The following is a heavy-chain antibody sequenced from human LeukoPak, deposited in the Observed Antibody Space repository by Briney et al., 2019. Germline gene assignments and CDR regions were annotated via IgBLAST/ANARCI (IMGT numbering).Heavy chain of an antibody. D-gene: IGHD3-22*01. Sequence: SETLSLTCTVCGDSISSYYWSWIRQPTGGGLEGLGYIYYSGSTNYNPSLTSRVTISVATSKNLFSLKLSSVTAADTAVYYCARAPLNYDSSGYYYYFDYWGQGTLVTVSS. CDR1: GDSISSYY. J-gene: IGHJ4*02. CDR3: ARAPLNYDSSGYYYYFDY. CDR2: IYYSGST. V-gene: IGHV4-59*13.